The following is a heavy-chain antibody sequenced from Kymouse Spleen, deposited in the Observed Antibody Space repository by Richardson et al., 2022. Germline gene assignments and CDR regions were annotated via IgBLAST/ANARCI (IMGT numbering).Heavy chain of an antibody. V-gene: IGHV4-61*01. Sequence: QVQLQESGPGLVKPSETLSLTCTVSGGSVSSGSYYWSWIRQPPGKGLEWIGYIYYSGSTNYNPSLKSRVTISVDTSKNQFSLKLSSVTAADTAVYYCARDLYSSSMDVWGQGTTVTVSS. D-gene: IGHD6-6*01. CDR3: ARDLYSSSMDV. CDR2: IYYSGST. J-gene: IGHJ6*02. CDR1: GGSVSSGSYY.